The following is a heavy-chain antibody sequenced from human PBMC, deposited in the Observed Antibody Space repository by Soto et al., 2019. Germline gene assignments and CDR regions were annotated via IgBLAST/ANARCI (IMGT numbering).Heavy chain of an antibody. D-gene: IGHD2-15*01. CDR2: ISSSSSTI. V-gene: IGHV3-48*02. CDR1: GFTFSSYS. Sequence: GGSLRLSCAASGFTFSSYSMNWVRQAPGKGLEWVSYISSSSSTIYYADSVKGRFTISRDNAKNPLYLQMTSLRDEDTAVYYCARDKAVVVPYYYGMDVWGQGTTVTVSS. J-gene: IGHJ6*02. CDR3: ARDKAVVVPYYYGMDV.